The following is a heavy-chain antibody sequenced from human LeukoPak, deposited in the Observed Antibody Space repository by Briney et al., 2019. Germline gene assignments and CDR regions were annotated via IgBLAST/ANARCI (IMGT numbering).Heavy chain of an antibody. CDR3: ARGGVVVVPAAILGIDALDI. D-gene: IGHD2-2*02. Sequence: SVKVSCKASGGTFSSYAISWVRQAPGQGLEWMGGFIPIFGTANYAQKFQGRVTITADESTSTAYMELSSLRSEDTAVYYCARGGVVVVPAAILGIDALDIWGQGTMVTVSS. J-gene: IGHJ3*02. V-gene: IGHV1-69*13. CDR2: FIPIFGTA. CDR1: GGTFSSYA.